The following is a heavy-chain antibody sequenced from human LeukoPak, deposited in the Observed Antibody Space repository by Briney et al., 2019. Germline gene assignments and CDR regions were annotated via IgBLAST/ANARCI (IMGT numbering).Heavy chain of an antibody. CDR2: IIPIFGTA. Sequence: SVKVSCKASGGTFSSYAISWVRQAPGQGLEWMGGIIPIFGTANYAQKFQGRVTITTDESTSTAYMELSSLRSEDTAVYYCARAYGSGSYYSDYFGYWGQGTLVTVSS. CDR3: ARAYGSGSYYSDYFGY. J-gene: IGHJ4*02. V-gene: IGHV1-69*05. CDR1: GGTFSSYA. D-gene: IGHD3-10*01.